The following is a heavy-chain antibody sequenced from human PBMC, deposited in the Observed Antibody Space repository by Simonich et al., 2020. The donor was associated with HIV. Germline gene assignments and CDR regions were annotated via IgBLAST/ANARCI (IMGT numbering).Heavy chain of an antibody. D-gene: IGHD4-17*01. Sequence: QVQLQQWGAGLLKPSETLSLTCAVYGGSFSGYYWSWLRQPPGKGLEWIGENNHSGSTNYNPSLKSRGTISVDTSKNQFSLKLSSVTAADTAVYYCARRHPTTVTTPYFDYWGQGTLVTVSS. CDR3: ARRHPTTVTTPYFDY. J-gene: IGHJ4*02. CDR2: NNHSGST. CDR1: GGSFSGYY. V-gene: IGHV4-34*01.